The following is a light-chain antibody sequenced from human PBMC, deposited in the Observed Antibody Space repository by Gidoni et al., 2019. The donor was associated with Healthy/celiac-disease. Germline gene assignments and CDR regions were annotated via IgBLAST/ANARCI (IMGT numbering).Light chain of an antibody. CDR3: QQDDNLPLT. CDR1: QDISNY. J-gene: IGKJ4*01. Sequence: DIPMTPSPSSLSASVGDRVTITCQASQDISNYLNWYQQKPGKAPKLLIYDASNLETGVPSRFSGRGSGTDFTCNISSLQPEDIATYYCQQDDNLPLTFXGXTKVEIK. CDR2: DAS. V-gene: IGKV1-33*01.